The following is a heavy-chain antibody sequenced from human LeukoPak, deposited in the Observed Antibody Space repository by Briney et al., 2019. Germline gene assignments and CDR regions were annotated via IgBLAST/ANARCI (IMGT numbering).Heavy chain of an antibody. Sequence: SETLSLTCAVSGGSISSSNWWSWVRQPPGKGLEWIGEIYHSGSTNYNPSLKSRVTISVDTSKNQFSLKLSSVTAADTAVYCCARVDYGGTDYYFDYWGQGTLVTVSS. CDR1: GGSISSSNW. J-gene: IGHJ4*02. CDR3: ARVDYGGTDYYFDY. D-gene: IGHD4-23*01. CDR2: IYHSGST. V-gene: IGHV4-4*01.